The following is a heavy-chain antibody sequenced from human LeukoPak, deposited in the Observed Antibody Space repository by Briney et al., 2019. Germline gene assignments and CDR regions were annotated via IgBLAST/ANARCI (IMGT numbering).Heavy chain of an antibody. J-gene: IGHJ3*02. V-gene: IGHV3-21*01. CDR2: ISSSSGYI. CDR3: TREGPNDAFDI. Sequence: GSLRLSCATSGFTFSSYSMDWVRQAPGKGLEWVSSISSSSGYIYYADSVKGRFTISRDNAKSSVYLLMNNLRAEDTAVYYCTREGPNDAFDIWGQGTMVTVSS. CDR1: GFTFSSYS.